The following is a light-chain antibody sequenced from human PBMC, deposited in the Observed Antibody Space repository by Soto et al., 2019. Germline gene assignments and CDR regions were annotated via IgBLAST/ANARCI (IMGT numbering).Light chain of an antibody. V-gene: IGKV2-28*01. CDR3: MQALQTPWT. CDR1: QSLLHSDGRNY. CDR2: LGS. J-gene: IGKJ1*01. Sequence: DIVMTQSPLSLPVTPGEPASISCRSSQSLLHSDGRNYLDWYLQKPGQSPQLLIYLGSNRASGVPDRFSGSGSGTDFTLKITRVEAEDVGIYYCMQALQTPWTFGQGTKVDIK.